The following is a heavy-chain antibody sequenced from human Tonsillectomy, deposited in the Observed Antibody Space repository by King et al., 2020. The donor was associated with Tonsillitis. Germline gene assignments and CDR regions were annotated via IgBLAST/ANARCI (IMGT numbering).Heavy chain of an antibody. J-gene: IGHJ4*02. CDR2: IRSDGSNQ. CDR3: TKDMIGWYGGGYLED. V-gene: IGHV3-30*02. D-gene: IGHD6-19*01. CDR1: GFSFSNSG. Sequence: VQLVESGGDVVQPGGSLRLSCAASGFSFSNSGMHWVRQAPGKGLEWVAFIRSDGSNQYYADFVKGRFTISKDNSKNTLNLQMNSLKTEDTAVYYCTKDMIGWYGGGYLEDGGEGTLVTVSS.